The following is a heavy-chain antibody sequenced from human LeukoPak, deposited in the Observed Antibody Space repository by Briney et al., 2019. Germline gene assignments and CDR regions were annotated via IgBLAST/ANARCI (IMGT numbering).Heavy chain of an antibody. V-gene: IGHV4-34*01. Sequence: PSGTLSLTCAVSGGSFSGYYWSWVRPPPGKGVEWIGEINHSGSTNYNPSLKSRVTISVDTSKNQFSLKLSSVTAADTAVYYCARGFDYGGRTVDYWGQGTLVTVS. CDR2: INHSGST. J-gene: IGHJ4*02. D-gene: IGHD4-23*01. CDR1: GGSFSGYY. CDR3: ARGFDYGGRTVDY.